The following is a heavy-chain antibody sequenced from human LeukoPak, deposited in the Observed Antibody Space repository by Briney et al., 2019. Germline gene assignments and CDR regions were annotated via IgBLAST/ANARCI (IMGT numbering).Heavy chain of an antibody. Sequence: GGSLRLSCAASGFTFSSYSMNWVRQAPGKGLEWVSAISGSGGSTYYADSVKGRFTISRDNSKNTLYLQMNSLRAEDTAVYYCAKLNYGSGSYFDYWGQGTLVTVSS. J-gene: IGHJ4*02. CDR2: ISGSGGST. V-gene: IGHV3-23*01. CDR1: GFTFSSYS. CDR3: AKLNYGSGSYFDY. D-gene: IGHD3-10*01.